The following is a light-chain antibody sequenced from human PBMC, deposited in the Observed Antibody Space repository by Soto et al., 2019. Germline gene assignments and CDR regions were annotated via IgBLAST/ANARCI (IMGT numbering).Light chain of an antibody. V-gene: IGKV3-15*01. CDR3: QQYKNWPPIT. CDR1: QSVSSN. Sequence: EIVMTQSPATLSVSPGERATLSCRASQSVSSNLAWYQQKPGQAPRLLIYGASTRATGIPARFSGSGSGTEFTLIISSLQSEDFAVYYCQQYKNWPPITFGQGTRLEI. J-gene: IGKJ5*01. CDR2: GAS.